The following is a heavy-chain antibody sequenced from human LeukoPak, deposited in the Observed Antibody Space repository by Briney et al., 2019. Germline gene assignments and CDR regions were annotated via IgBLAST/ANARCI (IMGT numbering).Heavy chain of an antibody. CDR1: GGSISDYH. D-gene: IGHD6-19*01. CDR2: IYNRGTT. V-gene: IGHV4-59*01. J-gene: IGHJ4*02. Sequence: PSETLSFTCTVSGGSISDYHWTWIRQPPGKALEYIGYIYNRGTTYYNPSLKSRVTISADTSKKQFSLKLTSLTAADTAVYYCASHSGWYRNSQFDYWGQGTLVTVSS. CDR3: ASHSGWYRNSQFDY.